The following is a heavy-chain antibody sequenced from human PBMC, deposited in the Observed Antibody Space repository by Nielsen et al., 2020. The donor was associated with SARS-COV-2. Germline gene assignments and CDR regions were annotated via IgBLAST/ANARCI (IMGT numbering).Heavy chain of an antibody. V-gene: IGHV3-23*01. D-gene: IGHD3-10*01. CDR3: VKRPSGRYFEY. CDR1: GFTFSSYA. Sequence: GESLKISCAASGFTFSSYAMSWVRQAPGKGLEWVSTISGSAGSTYYADSVKGRFTISRDNSKNTLYLEMNSLTAEDTALYYCVKRPSGRYFEYWGQGTLVTVSS. CDR2: ISGSAGST. J-gene: IGHJ4*02.